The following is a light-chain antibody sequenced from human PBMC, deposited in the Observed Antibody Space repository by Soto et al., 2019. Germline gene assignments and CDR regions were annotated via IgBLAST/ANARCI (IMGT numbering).Light chain of an antibody. CDR2: KDS. V-gene: IGLV3-25*03. CDR3: QSADSSGTYKV. J-gene: IGLJ3*02. CDR1: ALPKQY. Sequence: SYELTQPPSVSVSPGQTARITCSGDALPKQYAYWYKQKPGQAPVLVIYKDSERPSGIPERFSGSRSGTAVTVTISGVQAEDEADYYCQSADSSGTYKVFGGGTKLTVL.